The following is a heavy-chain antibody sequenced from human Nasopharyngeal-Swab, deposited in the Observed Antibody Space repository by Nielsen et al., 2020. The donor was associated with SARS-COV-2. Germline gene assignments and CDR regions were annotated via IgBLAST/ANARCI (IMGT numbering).Heavy chain of an antibody. CDR2: IITILGTA. Sequence: SVKVSCKASAGTFSSYAISWVRQAPGQGLEWMGGIITILGTANYAQKFQCRVTITADESTSTAYMELSSLRSEDTAVYYCARVYWRNDSSPFDIWGQGTMVTVSS. J-gene: IGHJ3*02. CDR1: AGTFSSYA. V-gene: IGHV1-69*13. D-gene: IGHD3-22*01. CDR3: ARVYWRNDSSPFDI.